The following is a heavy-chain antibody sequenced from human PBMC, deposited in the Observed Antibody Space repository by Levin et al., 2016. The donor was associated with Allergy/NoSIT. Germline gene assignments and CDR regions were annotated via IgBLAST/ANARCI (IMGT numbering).Heavy chain of an antibody. CDR2: IFYTGST. Sequence: SETLSLTCTVSGGSISSSNYYWGWIRQSPGKGLEWIGSIFYTGSTYYNPSLKSRVTISVDTSKDQFSLKLSSVTAADTAVYYCARLGGPPVYYYYYMDVWGKGTTVTVSS. V-gene: IGHV4-39*01. CDR1: GGSISSSNYY. CDR3: ARLGGPPVYYYYYMDV. J-gene: IGHJ6*03.